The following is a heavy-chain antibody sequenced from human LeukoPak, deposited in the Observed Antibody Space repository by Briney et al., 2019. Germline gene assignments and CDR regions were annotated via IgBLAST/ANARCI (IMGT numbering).Heavy chain of an antibody. CDR2: IVSSGDTT. D-gene: IGHD3-10*01. Sequence: GGSLRLSCAASGFTFSSYAMSWVRQAPGKGLEWVSAIVSSGDTTYYADSVKGRFTISRDNSNNKLYLQMNSLRAEDTALYYCAKDDPHSGTYYNPFDYWGQGTLVTVSS. V-gene: IGHV3-23*01. J-gene: IGHJ4*02. CDR1: GFTFSSYA. CDR3: AKDDPHSGTYYNPFDY.